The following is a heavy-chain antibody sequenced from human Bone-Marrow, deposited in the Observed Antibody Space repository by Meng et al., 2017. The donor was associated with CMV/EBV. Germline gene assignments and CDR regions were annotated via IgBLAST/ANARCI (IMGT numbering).Heavy chain of an antibody. CDR2: IKQDGSEK. V-gene: IGHV3-7*01. J-gene: IGHJ5*02. CDR1: GFTFSSYW. D-gene: IGHD2-21*02. CDR3: ARANRGDHLGT. Sequence: GGSLRLSCAASGFTFSSYWMSWVRQAPGKGLEWVATIKQDGSEKYYVDSVKGRFTISRDNAKNSLHLQMNSLRAEDTAVYYCARANRGDHLGTWGQGTLVTVYS.